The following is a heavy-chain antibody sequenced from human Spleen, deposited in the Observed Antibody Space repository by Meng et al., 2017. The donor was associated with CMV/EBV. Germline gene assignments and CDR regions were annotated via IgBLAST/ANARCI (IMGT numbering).Heavy chain of an antibody. CDR2: ISYDGSNK. V-gene: IGHV3-30*04. J-gene: IGHJ6*02. Sequence: GESLKISCVASGFRLTSYAVHWVRQAPGKGLEWVALISYDGSNKYYTDSVKGRFTVSRDNSKNTLYLQMNSLRSEDTATYYCARGFAFYYYGMDVWGQGTTVTVSS. CDR3: ARGFAFYYYGMDV. D-gene: IGHD3-3*01. CDR1: GFRLTSYA.